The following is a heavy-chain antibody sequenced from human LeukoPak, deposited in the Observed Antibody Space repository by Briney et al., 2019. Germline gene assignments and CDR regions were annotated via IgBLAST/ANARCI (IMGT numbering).Heavy chain of an antibody. V-gene: IGHV1-46*01. CDR3: ARDLRAYYDFWSGYFHGVYMDV. J-gene: IGHJ6*03. CDR1: GYTFTSYY. CDR2: INPSGGST. Sequence: ASVKVSCKASGYTFTSYYMHWVRQAPGQGLEWMGIINPSGGSTSYAQKFQGRVTMTRDTSTSTVYMELGSLRSEDTAVYYCARDLRAYYDFWSGYFHGVYMDVWGKGTTVTVSS. D-gene: IGHD3-3*01.